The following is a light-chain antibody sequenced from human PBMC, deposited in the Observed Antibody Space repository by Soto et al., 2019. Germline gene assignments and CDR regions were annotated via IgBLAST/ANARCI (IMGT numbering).Light chain of an antibody. CDR3: QPYGSSPPT. J-gene: IGKJ1*01. CDR2: AAS. V-gene: IGKV1-39*01. Sequence: DIQMTQSPSSLSASVGDRVTITCRASQSISSYLNWYQQKPGKAPKLLIYAASSLQSGVPSRFSGSGSGTDFTLTISRLEPEEFAVYYCQPYGSSPPTFGQGTKVEIK. CDR1: QSISSY.